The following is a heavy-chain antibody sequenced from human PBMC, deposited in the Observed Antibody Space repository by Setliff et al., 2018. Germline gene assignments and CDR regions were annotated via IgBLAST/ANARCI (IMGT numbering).Heavy chain of an antibody. CDR2: ISVYNGKT. Sequence: ASVKVSCKASGYTFTSYGFSWVRQAPGQGLEWMGWISVYNGKTKYAQKFQGRVTMTTDTSTSTAYMELRSLRSDDTAVYYCASAYYYGSGRTYGMDVWGQGTTVTVSS. J-gene: IGHJ6*02. CDR1: GYTFTSYG. CDR3: ASAYYYGSGRTYGMDV. V-gene: IGHV1-18*01. D-gene: IGHD3-10*01.